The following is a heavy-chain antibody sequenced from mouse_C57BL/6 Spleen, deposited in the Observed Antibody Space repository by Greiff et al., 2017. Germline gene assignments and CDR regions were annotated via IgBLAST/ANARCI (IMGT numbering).Heavy chain of an antibody. CDR1: GYTFTSYW. J-gene: IGHJ4*01. V-gene: IGHV1-74*01. CDR3: AIKRYYAMDY. CDR2: IHPSDSDT. Sequence: QVHVKQPGAELVKPGASVKVSCKASGYTFTSYWMHWVKQRPGQGLEWIGRIHPSDSDTNYNQKFKGKATLTVDKSSSTAYMQLSSLTSEDSAVYYCAIKRYYAMDYWGQGTSVTVSS.